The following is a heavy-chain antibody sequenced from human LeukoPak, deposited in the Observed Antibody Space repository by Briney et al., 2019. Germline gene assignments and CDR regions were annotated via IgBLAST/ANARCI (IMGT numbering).Heavy chain of an antibody. CDR3: AGLFSGYDPFDY. CDR1: GGSIFSGAYY. D-gene: IGHD5-12*01. V-gene: IGHV4-61*08. CDR2: IYYSGSP. Sequence: SETLSLICTVSGGSIFSGAYYWSWIRQLPAKGLEWNGYIYYSGSPHYNPSLKSRVTVSVDTSKNQVSLKLRAVTAADTAVYYCAGLFSGYDPFDYWGQGTLVTVSS. J-gene: IGHJ4*02.